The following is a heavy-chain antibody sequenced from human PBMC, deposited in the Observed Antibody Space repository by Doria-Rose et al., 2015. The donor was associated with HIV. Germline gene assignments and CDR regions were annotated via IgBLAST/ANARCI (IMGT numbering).Heavy chain of an antibody. CDR1: GFTFSSYE. Sequence: VQLVESGGGLVQPGGSLRLSCVASGFTFSSYEMNWVRQAPGKGLEWVSYISNSGSTIYYADSVKGRFTISRDNAKNSLYLQMNSLRAEDTAVYYCAVGSSGWYVYFQHWGQGTLVTVSS. CDR3: AVGSSGWYVYFQH. J-gene: IGHJ1*01. CDR2: ISNSGSTI. V-gene: IGHV3-48*03. D-gene: IGHD6-19*01.